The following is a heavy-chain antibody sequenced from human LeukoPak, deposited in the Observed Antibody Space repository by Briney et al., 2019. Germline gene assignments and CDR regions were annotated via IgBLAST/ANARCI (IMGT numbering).Heavy chain of an antibody. CDR2: ITTYNGNT. D-gene: IGHD4-17*01. CDR3: ARGYDYGDYVGDFDY. CDR1: GYTFTGYY. J-gene: IGHJ4*02. Sequence: GASVKVSCKASGYTFTGYYMHWVRQAPGQGLEWVGWITTYNGNTNYAQKLQGRVTMITDTSTSTAYMDLRGLRSDDTAVYYCARGYDYGDYVGDFDYWGQGTLVTVSS. V-gene: IGHV1-18*04.